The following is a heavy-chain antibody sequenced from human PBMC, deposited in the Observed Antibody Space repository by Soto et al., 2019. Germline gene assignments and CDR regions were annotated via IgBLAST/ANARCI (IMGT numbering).Heavy chain of an antibody. Sequence: GGSLRLSCAASGFTFSSYAMHWVRQAPGKGLEWVAVISYDGSNKYYADSVKGRFTISRDNSKNTLYLQMNSLRAEDTAVYYCARDLPPYGGATTERTDYWGQGTLVNVSS. CDR3: ARDLPPYGGATTERTDY. D-gene: IGHD1-26*01. CDR2: ISYDGSNK. V-gene: IGHV3-30-3*01. CDR1: GFTFSSYA. J-gene: IGHJ4*02.